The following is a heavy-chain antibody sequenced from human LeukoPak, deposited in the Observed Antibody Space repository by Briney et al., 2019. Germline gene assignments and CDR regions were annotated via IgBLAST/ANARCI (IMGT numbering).Heavy chain of an antibody. CDR2: IYTSGST. J-gene: IGHJ5*02. CDR3: ARDRDDILTPDCGFDP. V-gene: IGHV4-61*02. Sequence: SETLSLTCTVSGGSISSGSYSWSWIRQPPGKGLEWIGGIYTSGSTNYNPSLKSRLTISVDTSKNQFSLKLSSVTAADTAVYYCARDRDDILTPDCGFDPWGQGTLVTVSS. D-gene: IGHD3-9*01. CDR1: GGSISSGSYS.